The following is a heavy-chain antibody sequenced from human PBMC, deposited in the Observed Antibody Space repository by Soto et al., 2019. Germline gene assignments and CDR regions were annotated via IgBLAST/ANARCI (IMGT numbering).Heavy chain of an antibody. Sequence: SETLSLTCTVSGGSIRNVCRSCIRQAPGKGLEWVVFIFHSGNAKYNPSLKSRVTISVDTSKNQFSLSLDSVTAADTAVYFCARAHAPTLPFDSWGQGTLVT. V-gene: IGHV4-59*01. CDR2: IFHSGNA. D-gene: IGHD2-15*01. CDR1: GGSIRNVC. CDR3: ARAHAPTLPFDS. J-gene: IGHJ4*01.